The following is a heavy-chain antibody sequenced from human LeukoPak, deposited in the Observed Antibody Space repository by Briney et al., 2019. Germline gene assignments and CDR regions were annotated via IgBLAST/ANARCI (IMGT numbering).Heavy chain of an antibody. D-gene: IGHD2-2*01. CDR2: IYYSGST. J-gene: IGHJ4*02. V-gene: IGHV4-39*01. CDR1: GGSISSSSYY. CDR3: ARQGGRCSSTSCLDY. Sequence: SETLSLTCTVSGGSISSSSYYWGWIHQPPGKGLEWIGSIYYSGSTYYNPSLKSRVTISVDTSKNQFSLKLSSVTAADTAVYYCARQGGRCSSTSCLDYWGQGTLVTVSS.